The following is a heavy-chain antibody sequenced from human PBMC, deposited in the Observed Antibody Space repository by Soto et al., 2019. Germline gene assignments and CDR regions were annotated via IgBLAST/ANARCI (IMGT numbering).Heavy chain of an antibody. CDR2: ARNKANGYTT. V-gene: IGHV3-72*01. CDR1: GFTFSGHH. CDR3: ARLMGTSFDL. D-gene: IGHD2-8*01. Sequence: PGGSLRLSCVVPGFTFSGHHMDWVRQAPGKGLEWVGRARNKANGYTTAHVASVKGRFTISRDDSKNSLYLQMNSLKTEDTAVYFCARLMGTSFDLWGQGILVTVSS. J-gene: IGHJ4*02.